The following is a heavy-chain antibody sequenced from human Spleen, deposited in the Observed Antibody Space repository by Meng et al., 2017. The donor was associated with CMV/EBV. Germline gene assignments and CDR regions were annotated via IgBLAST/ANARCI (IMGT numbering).Heavy chain of an antibody. CDR2: IYYTGKN. D-gene: IGHD3-3*01. J-gene: IGHJ6*02. Sequence: SETLSLTCAVSGGSISSYYWSWIRQPPGKGLEWIGCIYYTGKNNYNPSLKSRVIISVDTSKNQFSLKLSSVTAADTAVYYCARDYAYDFWSGYRYYYYGMDVWGQGTTVTVSS. CDR1: GGSISSYY. V-gene: IGHV4-59*12. CDR3: ARDYAYDFWSGYRYYYYGMDV.